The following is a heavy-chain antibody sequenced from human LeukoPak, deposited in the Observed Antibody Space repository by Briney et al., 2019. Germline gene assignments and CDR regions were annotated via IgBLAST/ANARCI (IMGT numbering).Heavy chain of an antibody. Sequence: ASVKVSCKASGYTFTGYYMHWVRQAPGQGLEWMGWINPNSGGTNYAQKFQGWVTMTRDTSTSTVYMELSSLRSEDTAVYYCARAGYYDYVWGSYRPRGMDVWGQGTTVTVSS. J-gene: IGHJ6*02. D-gene: IGHD3-16*02. CDR3: ARAGYYDYVWGSYRPRGMDV. CDR1: GYTFTGYY. CDR2: INPNSGGT. V-gene: IGHV1-2*04.